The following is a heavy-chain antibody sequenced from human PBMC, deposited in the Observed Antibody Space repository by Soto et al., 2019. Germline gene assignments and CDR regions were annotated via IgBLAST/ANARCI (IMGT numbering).Heavy chain of an antibody. V-gene: IGHV1-8*01. J-gene: IGHJ5*02. CDR1: GYSFTRHD. D-gene: IGHD4-4*01. CDR2: MNPNSGNA. Sequence: QVQLVQSGAEVRKPGASVRVSCKATGYSFTRHDINWLRQAAGQGLEWMGWMNPNSGNAVYAQKFQGRVTITRNTAIPPPYIEVTILKPETTAVFFWARGANSNLSHWSDPWGQVPLSTVSS. CDR3: ARGANSNLSHWSDP.